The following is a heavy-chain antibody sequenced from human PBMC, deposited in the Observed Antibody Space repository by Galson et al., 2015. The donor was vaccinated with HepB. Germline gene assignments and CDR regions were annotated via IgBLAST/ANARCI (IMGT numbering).Heavy chain of an antibody. CDR3: ARAYSGSYGVDY. D-gene: IGHD1-26*01. CDR1: GYAFTSYG. V-gene: IGHV1-18*01. Sequence: SVKVSCKASGYAFTSYGVNWVRQAPGQGLEWLGWISAHNGDTDYAQRVQGRVTLTTDSSTSTAYMELRSLRSDDTALYYCARAYSGSYGVDYWGQGTLVTVSS. J-gene: IGHJ4*02. CDR2: ISAHNGDT.